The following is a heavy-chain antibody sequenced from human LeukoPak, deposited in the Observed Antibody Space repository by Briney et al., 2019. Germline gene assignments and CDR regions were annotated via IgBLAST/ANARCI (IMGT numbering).Heavy chain of an antibody. V-gene: IGHV4-4*07. CDR2: FSASGNT. CDR1: GGSISNSY. Sequence: SETLSLPCTVSGGSISNSYWCWVRQPAGKGLEWIGRFSASGNTDYNPPLKGRVTMSVETSKNQFSLRLTSVTAADTAVYYCAREGRSSTPGYWGQGTLVTVSS. CDR3: AREGRSSTPGY. J-gene: IGHJ4*02. D-gene: IGHD2-15*01.